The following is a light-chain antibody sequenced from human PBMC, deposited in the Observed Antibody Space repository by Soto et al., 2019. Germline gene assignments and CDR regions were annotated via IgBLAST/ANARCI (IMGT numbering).Light chain of an antibody. CDR2: GAS. CDR1: QSVSSSY. Sequence: EIVLTQSPGTLSLSPGERATLSCRASQSVSSSYLAWYQQKPGQAPRLLIYGASSRATGIPDRFSGSGSGTDFTLTISRLEPKDFAVYYCQKYGSSPMYTFGQGTKLEIK. CDR3: QKYGSSPMYT. V-gene: IGKV3-20*01. J-gene: IGKJ2*01.